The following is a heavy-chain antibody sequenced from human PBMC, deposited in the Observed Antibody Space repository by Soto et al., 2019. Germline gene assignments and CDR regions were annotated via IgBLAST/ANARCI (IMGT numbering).Heavy chain of an antibody. CDR2: INPSGGST. D-gene: IGHD3-22*01. V-gene: IGHV1-46*01. CDR3: ARDSSGYYSRWNWFDP. CDR1: GYTFTIYY. Sequence: ASVKVSCKASGYTFTIYYMHWVRQAPGQGLEWMGIINPSGGSTSYAQKFQGRVTMTRDTSTSTVYMELSSLRSEDTAVYYCARDSSGYYSRWNWFDPWGQGTLVTVSS. J-gene: IGHJ5*02.